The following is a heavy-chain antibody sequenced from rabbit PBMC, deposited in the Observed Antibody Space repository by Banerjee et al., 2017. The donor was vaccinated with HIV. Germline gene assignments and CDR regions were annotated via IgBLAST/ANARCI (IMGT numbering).Heavy chain of an antibody. D-gene: IGHD2-1*01. J-gene: IGHJ4*01. CDR3: TRTAGYLDDGDGWFSL. CDR1: GFDFSSHA. V-gene: IGHV1S40*01. CDR2: IDTSGRT. Sequence: QSLEESGGELVKPGASLTLTCTASGFDFSSHAMCWVRQAPGKGLEWIACIDTSGRTYYASWAKGRFPISKTSSTTVTLQMASLTAADAATYFCTRTAGYLDDGDGWFSLWGPGTLVTVS.